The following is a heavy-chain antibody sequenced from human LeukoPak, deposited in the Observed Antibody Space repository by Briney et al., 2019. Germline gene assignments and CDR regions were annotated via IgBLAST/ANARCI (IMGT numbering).Heavy chain of an antibody. D-gene: IGHD6-13*01. CDR1: GGSISSSSYY. Sequence: SETLSLTCTVSGGSISSSSYYWGWIRQPPGKGLEWIGSIYYSGSTYYNSSLKSRVTISVDTSKNQFSLKLSSVTAADTAVYYCARERGSSWHREFDPWGQGTLVTVSS. CDR2: IYYSGST. J-gene: IGHJ5*02. CDR3: ARERGSSWHREFDP. V-gene: IGHV4-39*02.